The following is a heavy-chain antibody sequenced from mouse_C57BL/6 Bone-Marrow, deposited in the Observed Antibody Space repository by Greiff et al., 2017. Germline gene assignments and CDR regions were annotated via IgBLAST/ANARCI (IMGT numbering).Heavy chain of an antibody. V-gene: IGHV1-22*01. CDR3: ARDYYDLGAWFAY. J-gene: IGHJ3*01. Sequence: DVKLQESGPELVKPGASVKMSCKASGYTFTDYNMHWVKQSHGQSLEWIGYINPNNGGTSYNQKFKGKATLTVNKSSSTAYMELRSLISEVSSVYSCARDYYDLGAWFAYWGQGTLVTVSA. CDR2: INPNNGGT. CDR1: GYTFTDYN. D-gene: IGHD2-4*01.